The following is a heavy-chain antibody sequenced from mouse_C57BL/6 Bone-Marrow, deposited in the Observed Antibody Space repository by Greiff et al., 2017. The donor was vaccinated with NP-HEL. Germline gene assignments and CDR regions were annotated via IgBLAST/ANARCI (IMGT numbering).Heavy chain of an antibody. D-gene: IGHD4-1*01. V-gene: IGHV1-64*01. CDR3: ARGTGTVFAY. J-gene: IGHJ3*01. CDR2: IHPNCGST. Sequence: QQRPGQGLEWIGMIHPNCGSTNYNEKFKSKATLTVDKSSSTAYMQLSSLTSEDSAVYYCARGTGTVFAYWGQGTLVTVSA.